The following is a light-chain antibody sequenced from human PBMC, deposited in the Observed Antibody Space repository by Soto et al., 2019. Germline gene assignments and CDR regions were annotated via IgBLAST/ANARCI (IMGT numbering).Light chain of an antibody. J-gene: IGKJ1*01. CDR2: KAS. Sequence: DIQMTQSPSTLSGSVGDRVTITCRASQTISSWLAWYQQKPGKAPKLLIYKASTLKSGVPSRFSGSGSGTEFTLTISSLQPDDFATYYCQQYNGTFGQGTKVEI. CDR3: QQYNGT. V-gene: IGKV1-5*03. CDR1: QTISSW.